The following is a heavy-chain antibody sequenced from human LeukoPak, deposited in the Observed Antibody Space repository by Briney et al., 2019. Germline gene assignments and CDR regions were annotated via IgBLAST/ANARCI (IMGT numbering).Heavy chain of an antibody. D-gene: IGHD6-6*01. J-gene: IGHJ6*02. CDR2: IYYSGST. V-gene: IGHV4-61*08. CDR1: GGSISSGDYY. Sequence: SETLSLTCTVSGGSISSGDYYWSWIRQPPGTGLEWIGYIYYSGSTNYNPSLKSRVTISVDTSKNQFSLKLSSVTAADTAAYYCARFPLEYSGSSSYYYYGMDVWGQGTTVTVSS. CDR3: ARFPLEYSGSSSYYYYGMDV.